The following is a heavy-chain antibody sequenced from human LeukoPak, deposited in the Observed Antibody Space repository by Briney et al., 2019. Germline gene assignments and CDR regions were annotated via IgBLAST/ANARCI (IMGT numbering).Heavy chain of an antibody. D-gene: IGHD3-22*01. CDR2: VNTVSSYI. J-gene: IGHJ4*02. V-gene: IGHV3-21*01. CDR3: ARLGRNSDRSDFFYYYDH. CDR1: GFTFSDYS. Sequence: GGSLRLSCAASGFTFSDYSINWVRQAPGKGLEWVASVNTVSSYIYYADSMRGRFTISRDNAKNSLFLQMNSLRAEGTAVYYCARLGRNSDRSDFFYYYDHWGQGTLVTVSS.